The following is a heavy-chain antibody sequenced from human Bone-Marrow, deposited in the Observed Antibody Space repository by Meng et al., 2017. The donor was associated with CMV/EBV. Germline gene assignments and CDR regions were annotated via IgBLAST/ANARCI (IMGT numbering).Heavy chain of an antibody. CDR1: GFTFSSYS. CDR2: IRYDGSNK. Sequence: GGSLRLSCAASGFTFSSYSMNWVRQAPGKGLEWVAFIRYDGSNKYYADSVKGRFTISRDNSKNTLYLQMNSLRAEDTAVYYCAKDASQWLGTRFDYWGQGTLVTVSS. CDR3: AKDASQWLGTRFDY. D-gene: IGHD6-19*01. V-gene: IGHV3-30*02. J-gene: IGHJ4*02.